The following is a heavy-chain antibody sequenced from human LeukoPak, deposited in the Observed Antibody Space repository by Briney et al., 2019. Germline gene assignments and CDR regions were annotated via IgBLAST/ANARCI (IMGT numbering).Heavy chain of an antibody. CDR1: GFTFSSYG. Sequence: GGSLRLSCAASGFTFSSYGMHWVRQAPGKGLEWVAVISYDGSNKYYADSVKGRFTISRDNSKNTLYLQMNSLRAEDTAVYYCAEVGSGWLLSYWGQGTLVTVSS. D-gene: IGHD6-19*01. V-gene: IGHV3-30*18. J-gene: IGHJ4*02. CDR3: AEVGSGWLLSY. CDR2: ISYDGSNK.